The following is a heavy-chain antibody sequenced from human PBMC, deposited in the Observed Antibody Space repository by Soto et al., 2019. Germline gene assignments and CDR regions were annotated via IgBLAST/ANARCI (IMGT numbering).Heavy chain of an antibody. V-gene: IGHV4-34*01. D-gene: IGHD2-2*01. J-gene: IGHJ6*02. CDR1: GGSFSGYY. Sequence: SETLSLTCAVYGGSFSGYYWSWIRQPPGKGLEWIGEINHSGSTNYNPSLKSRVTISVDTSKNQFSLKLSSVTAADTAVYYCARGGYCSSKGSKCGMDVWGQGTTVTVSS. CDR2: INHSGST. CDR3: ARGGYCSSKGSKCGMDV.